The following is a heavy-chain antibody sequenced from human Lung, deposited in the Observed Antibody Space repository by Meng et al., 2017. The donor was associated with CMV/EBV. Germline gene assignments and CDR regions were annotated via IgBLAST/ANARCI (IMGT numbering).Heavy chain of an antibody. CDR2: ISSSGSYI. J-gene: IGHJ4*02. CDR1: GFSFSGYA. V-gene: IGHV3-21*01. D-gene: IGHD3-10*01. Sequence: ESXKISCAVSGFSFSGYALNWVRQAPGKGLEWVSSISSSGSYIYYADSVKGRFTISRDNAKNSLFLQMNSLRADDTAVYFCARSGDGLGYWGQGTLVTVSS. CDR3: ARSGDGLGY.